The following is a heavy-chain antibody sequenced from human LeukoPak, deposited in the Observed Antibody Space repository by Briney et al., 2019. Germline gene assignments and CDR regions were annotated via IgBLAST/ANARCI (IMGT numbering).Heavy chain of an antibody. D-gene: IGHD3-3*01. V-gene: IGHV4-30-2*01. Sequence: SETLSLTCTVSGGSISSGGYYWSWIRQPPGKGLEWIGYIYHSGSTYYNPSLKSRVTISVDTSKNQFSLKLSSVTAADTAVYYCASLSYDFWSGIDYRGQGTLVTVSS. CDR3: ASLSYDFWSGIDY. CDR2: IYHSGST. J-gene: IGHJ4*02. CDR1: GGSISSGGYY.